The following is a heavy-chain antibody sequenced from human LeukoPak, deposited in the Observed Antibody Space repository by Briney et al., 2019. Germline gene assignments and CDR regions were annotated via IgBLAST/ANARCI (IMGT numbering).Heavy chain of an antibody. CDR1: GFTFSSYA. CDR2: ISGSGGST. Sequence: PGGSLRLSCAASGFTFSSYAMSWVRQAPGKGLEWVSAISGSGGSTYYADSVKGRFTISRDNSKNTLYLQMNSLRAEDTAVYYCAKDHRVRGVITTPLFDYWGQGTLVTVSS. CDR3: AKDHRVRGVITTPLFDY. V-gene: IGHV3-23*01. J-gene: IGHJ4*02. D-gene: IGHD3-10*01.